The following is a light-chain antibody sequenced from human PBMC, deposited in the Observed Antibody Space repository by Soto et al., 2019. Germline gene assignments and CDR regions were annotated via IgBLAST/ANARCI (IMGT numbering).Light chain of an antibody. V-gene: IGLV1-44*01. CDR3: LAWHDSLNGLVV. Sequence: QSVLTQPPSASGTPGQRVTISCSGSRASIGSNTVTWYQHLPGAAPKLLVYNNNQRPSGVPDRFSGSKSDTSASLAISGLQSEDEAVYYCLAWHDSLNGLVVFGGGTKLTVL. CDR1: RASIGSNT. J-gene: IGLJ2*01. CDR2: NNN.